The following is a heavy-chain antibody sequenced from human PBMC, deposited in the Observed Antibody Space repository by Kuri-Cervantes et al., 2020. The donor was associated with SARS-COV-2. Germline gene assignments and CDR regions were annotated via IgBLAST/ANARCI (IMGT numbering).Heavy chain of an antibody. CDR3: AVRYGSGSYYLPDY. V-gene: IGHV1-8*01. CDR2: MNPNSGNT. J-gene: IGHJ4*02. Sequence: ASVKVSCKASGYTFTSYDINWVRQATGQGLEWMGWMNPNSGNTGYAQKFQGRVTMTRNTSISTAYMELSSLRSEDTAVYYCAVRYGSGSYYLPDYWGQGTLVTVSS. CDR1: GYTFTSYD. D-gene: IGHD3-10*01.